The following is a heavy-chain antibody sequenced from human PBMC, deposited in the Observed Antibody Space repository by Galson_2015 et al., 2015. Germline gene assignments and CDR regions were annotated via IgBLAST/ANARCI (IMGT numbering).Heavy chain of an antibody. V-gene: IGHV3-53*01. CDR3: ARFGIAVAGPNYYYYGMDV. J-gene: IGHJ6*02. CDR1: GFTVSSNY. CDR2: IYSGGST. D-gene: IGHD6-19*01. Sequence: SLSLSCAASGFTVSSNYMSWVRQAPGKGLEWVSVIYSGGSTYYADSVKGRFTISRDNSKNTLYLQMNSLRAEDTAVYYCARFGIAVAGPNYYYYGMDVWGQGTTVTVSS.